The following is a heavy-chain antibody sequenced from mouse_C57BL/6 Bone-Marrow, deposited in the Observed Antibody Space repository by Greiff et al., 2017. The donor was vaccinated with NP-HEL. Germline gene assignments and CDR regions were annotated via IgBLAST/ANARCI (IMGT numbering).Heavy chain of an antibody. D-gene: IGHD1-1*01. CDR1: GFSLTSYG. CDR3: ARHNYGSSPYWYFDV. CDR2: IWSDGST. Sequence: QVQLKESGPGLVAPSQSLSITCTVSGFSLTSYGVHWVRQPPGKGLEWLVVIWSDGSTTYNSALKSRLSISKDNSKSQVFLKMNSLQTDDTAMYYCARHNYGSSPYWYFDVWGTGTTVTVSS. J-gene: IGHJ1*03. V-gene: IGHV2-6-1*01.